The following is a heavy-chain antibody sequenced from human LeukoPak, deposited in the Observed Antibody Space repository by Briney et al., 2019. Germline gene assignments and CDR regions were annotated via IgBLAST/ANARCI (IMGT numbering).Heavy chain of an antibody. D-gene: IGHD3-10*01. Sequence: ASVKVSCKASGYTFTGYYMHWVRQAPGQGLEWMGWINPNSGDTNYAQKLQGRVTMTTDTSTSTAYMELRSLRSDDTAVYYCARAYYGSGSYDDYWGQGTLVTVSS. CDR2: INPNSGDT. CDR3: ARAYYGSGSYDDY. J-gene: IGHJ4*02. CDR1: GYTFTGYY. V-gene: IGHV1-2*02.